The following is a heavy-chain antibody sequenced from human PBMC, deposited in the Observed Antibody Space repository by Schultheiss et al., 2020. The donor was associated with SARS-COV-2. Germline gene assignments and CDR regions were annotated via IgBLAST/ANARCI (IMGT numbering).Heavy chain of an antibody. J-gene: IGHJ4*02. CDR1: GGSISSYY. Sequence: SQTLSLTCTVSGGSISSYYWSWIRQPPGKGLEWIGYIYYSGSTNYNPSLKSRVTISVDTSKNQFSLKLSSVTAADTAVYYCARGSNFDYWGQGTLVTVSS. CDR2: IYYSGST. CDR3: ARGSNFDY. V-gene: IGHV4-59*12.